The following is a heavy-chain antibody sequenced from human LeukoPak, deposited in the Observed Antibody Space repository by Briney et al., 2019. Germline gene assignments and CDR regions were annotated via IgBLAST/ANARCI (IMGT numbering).Heavy chain of an antibody. D-gene: IGHD6-19*01. CDR1: GYTFSSYG. Sequence: GGPLRLSCAASGYTFSSYGMHWARDAPDKGLEGVAVISYDGSNKYYADSVKGRFTISRDNSKNTLYLQMNSLRAEDTAVYYCAKTQWGGWSEDWGQGTLVTVSS. V-gene: IGHV3-30*18. J-gene: IGHJ4*02. CDR3: AKTQWGGWSED. CDR2: ISYDGSNK.